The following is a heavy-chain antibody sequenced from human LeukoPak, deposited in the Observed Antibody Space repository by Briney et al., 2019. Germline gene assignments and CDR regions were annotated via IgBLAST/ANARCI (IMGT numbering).Heavy chain of an antibody. CDR2: INHSGST. Sequence: SETLSLTCAVSGGSFSGYYWSWIRQPPGKGLEWIGEINHSGSTNYNPSLKSRVTISVDTPKNQFSLKLSSVTAADTAVYYCARRTLWFDPWGQGTLVTVSS. V-gene: IGHV4-34*01. CDR1: GGSFSGYY. J-gene: IGHJ5*02. CDR3: ARRTLWFDP.